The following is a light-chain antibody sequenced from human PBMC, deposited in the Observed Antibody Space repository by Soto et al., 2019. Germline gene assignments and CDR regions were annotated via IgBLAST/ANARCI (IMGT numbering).Light chain of an antibody. J-gene: IGLJ2*01. V-gene: IGLV1-47*02. CDR1: SSNIGRNY. CDR2: NNN. CDR3: ATWDDSLLSVV. Sequence: QLVLTQPPSASGTPGQRVTFSCSGSSSNIGRNYICWYQQFPGAAPKLLIYNNNQRPSGVPDRFSGSKSGASASLAISGLRSEDEADYYCATWDDSLLSVVFGGGTKVTVL.